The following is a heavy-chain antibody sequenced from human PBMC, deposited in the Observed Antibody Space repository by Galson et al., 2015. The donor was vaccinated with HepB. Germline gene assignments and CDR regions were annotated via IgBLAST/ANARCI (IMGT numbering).Heavy chain of an antibody. CDR1: GFTFTSQI. CDR3: AKDGGYSNYE. CDR2: ITGSGGNT. V-gene: IGHV3-23*01. J-gene: IGHJ4*02. D-gene: IGHD4-11*01. Sequence: SLRLSCAASGFTFTSQIMSWVRQAPGKGLEWISAITGSGGNTYYADSVKGRFTISRDNSKNTLSLQMNSLRAEDTAVYYCAKDGGYSNYEWGQGTLVTVSS.